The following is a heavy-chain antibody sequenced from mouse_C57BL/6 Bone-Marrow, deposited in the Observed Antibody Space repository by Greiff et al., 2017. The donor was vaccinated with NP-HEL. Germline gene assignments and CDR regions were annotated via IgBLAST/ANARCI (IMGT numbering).Heavy chain of an antibody. CDR2: INPYNGGT. D-gene: IGHD3-2*02. J-gene: IGHJ3*01. V-gene: IGHV1-19*01. CDR1: GYTFTDYY. Sequence: VQLKESGPVLVKPGASVKMSCKASGYTFTDYYMNWVKQSHGKSLEWIGVINPYNGGTSYNQKFTGKATLTVDKSSSTAYMELNSLTSEDSAVYYCAREATGFAYWGQGTLVTVSA. CDR3: AREATGFAY.